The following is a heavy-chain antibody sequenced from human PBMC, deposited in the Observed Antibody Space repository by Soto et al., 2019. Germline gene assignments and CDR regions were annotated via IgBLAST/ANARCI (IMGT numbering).Heavy chain of an antibody. CDR3: ARDLGTAAGYGMDV. Sequence: EVQLVESGGGLVKPGGSLRLSYAASGFTFSSYSMNWVRQAPGKGLEWVSSISSSSSYIYYADSVKGRFTISRDNAKNSLYLQMNSLRAEDTAVYYCARDLGTAAGYGMDVWGQGTTVTVSS. J-gene: IGHJ6*02. V-gene: IGHV3-21*01. CDR1: GFTFSSYS. CDR2: ISSSSSYI. D-gene: IGHD6-13*01.